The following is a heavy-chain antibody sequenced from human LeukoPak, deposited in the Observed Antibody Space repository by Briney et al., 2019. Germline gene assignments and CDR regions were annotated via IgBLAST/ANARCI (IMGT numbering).Heavy chain of an antibody. CDR3: ARGKTTVTPGYFDY. D-gene: IGHD4-11*01. V-gene: IGHV3-7*01. Sequence: GGSLRLSCAASGFTFSSYWMSWVRQAPGKGLEWVANIKQTGSENYYVDSVKGRFTISRDNAKNSLYLQMNSLRAEDTAVYYCARGKTTVTPGYFDYWGQGTLVTVSS. CDR1: GFTFSSYW. CDR2: IKQTGSEN. J-gene: IGHJ4*02.